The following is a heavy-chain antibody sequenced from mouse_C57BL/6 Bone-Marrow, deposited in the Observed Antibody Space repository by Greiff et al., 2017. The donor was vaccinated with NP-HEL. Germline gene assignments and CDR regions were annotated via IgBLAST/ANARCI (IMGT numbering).Heavy chain of an antibody. D-gene: IGHD2-2*01. CDR3: SIYYGYDDDGRYYFDY. V-gene: IGHV14-3*01. Sequence: EVQLQQSVAELVRPGASVKLSCTASGFNIKNTYMHWVKQRPEQGLEWIGRIDPANGNTKYAPKFQGKATITADTSSNTAYLQLSSLTSEDTAIYYCSIYYGYDDDGRYYFDYWGQGTTLTVSS. J-gene: IGHJ2*01. CDR1: GFNIKNTY. CDR2: IDPANGNT.